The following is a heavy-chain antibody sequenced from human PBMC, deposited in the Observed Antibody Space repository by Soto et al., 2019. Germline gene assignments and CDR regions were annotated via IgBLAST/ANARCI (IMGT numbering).Heavy chain of an antibody. CDR1: GFTVSNSY. V-gene: IGHV3-66*01. CDR3: ARDGTYNWV. D-gene: IGHD1-1*01. J-gene: IGHJ4*02. CDR2: IYSGGAT. Sequence: EVQLVESGGGLVQPGGSLRLSCAASGFTVSNSYMRWVRQAPGKGLECVSLIYSGGATYYADSVKGRFTISRDNSKNTLYLQMNSLRAEDTAVYYCARDGTYNWVGGQGILVTVSS.